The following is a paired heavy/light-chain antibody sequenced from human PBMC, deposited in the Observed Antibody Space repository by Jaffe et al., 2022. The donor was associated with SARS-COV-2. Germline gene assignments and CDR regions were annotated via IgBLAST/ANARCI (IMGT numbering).Light chain of an antibody. J-gene: IGKJ5*01. CDR2: GAS. V-gene: IGKV3-15*01. CDR1: QNVHSN. Sequence: EIVMTQSPATLSVSPGERATLSCRASQNVHSNLAWYQQKLGQAPRLLIYGASARATGIPARFSGSGSGTEFTLTISSLQSEDFAIYYCQQYNNWPPITFGQGTRLEIK. CDR3: QQYNNWPPIT.
Heavy chain of an antibody. J-gene: IGHJ6*03. CDR2: IHYSGST. Sequence: QVQLQESGPGLVKPSETLSLTCIVSGGSISSYYWSWIRQPPGKGMEWIAYIHYSGSTNYNPSLKSRVTMSVDTSKNQFSLELSSVTAADTAVYYCARGTYGSGRFLGEGVAGSWFYYTDVWGKGTTVIVSS. V-gene: IGHV4-59*01. CDR3: ARGTYGSGRFLGEGVAGSWFYYTDV. D-gene: IGHD3-10*01. CDR1: GGSISSYY.